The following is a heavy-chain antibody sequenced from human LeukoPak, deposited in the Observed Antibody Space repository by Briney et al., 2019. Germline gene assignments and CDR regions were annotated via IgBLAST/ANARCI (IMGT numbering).Heavy chain of an antibody. CDR3: AREIYGIPYYYYYMDV. CDR1: GYTFTGYY. V-gene: IGHV1-2*02. J-gene: IGHJ6*03. CDR2: INPNSGGT. Sequence: GASVKVSCKASGYTFTGYYMHWVRQAPGQGLEWMGWINPNSGGTNYAQKFQGRVTMTRDTSISTAYMELSRLRSEDTAVYYCAREIYGIPYYYYYMDVWGKGTTVTVSS. D-gene: IGHD5-12*01.